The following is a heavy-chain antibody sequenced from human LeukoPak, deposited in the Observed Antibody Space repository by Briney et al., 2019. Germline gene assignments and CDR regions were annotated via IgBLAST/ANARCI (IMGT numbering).Heavy chain of an antibody. J-gene: IGHJ4*02. Sequence: PSETLSLTCTVSGGSISSYYWSWIRQPPGKGLEWIGHISYSGSTNYKPSLKGRVTISVDTSKNQFSLRLSSVTAADTAVYYCARNSYYSGCTDWGQGILVTVSS. D-gene: IGHD6-19*01. CDR2: ISYSGST. CDR1: GGSISSYY. V-gene: IGHV4-59*08. CDR3: ARNSYYSGCTD.